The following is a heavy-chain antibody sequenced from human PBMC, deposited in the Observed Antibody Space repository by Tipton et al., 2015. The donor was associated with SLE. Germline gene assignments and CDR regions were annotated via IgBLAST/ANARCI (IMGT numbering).Heavy chain of an antibody. J-gene: IGHJ6*02. D-gene: IGHD3-10*01. Sequence: QLVQSGAEVKKPGASVKVSCKASGYTFSNYAISWVRQVPGQGLEWMGWISAYSGNTKYAERVQGRVTMTTDTSTNTAYMELRSLTSDDTAVYYCAREVYSGSYYYYYGMDVWGQGTTVTISS. CDR1: GYTFSNYA. V-gene: IGHV1-18*01. CDR2: ISAYSGNT. CDR3: AREVYSGSYYYYYGMDV.